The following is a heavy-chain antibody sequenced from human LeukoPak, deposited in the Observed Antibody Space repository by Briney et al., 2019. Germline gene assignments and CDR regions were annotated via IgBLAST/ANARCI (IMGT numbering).Heavy chain of an antibody. CDR3: ARGIVCFENDFGGGSWAPHYFDY. CDR1: GGSISSSNYY. V-gene: IGHV4-39*01. J-gene: IGHJ4*02. Sequence: SETLSLTCTVSGGSISSSNYYWGWIRQPPGKGLEWVGSNYCSGNTYYNPSLKGRVTIAVDTSKNQVSLKLRAVTAADMAVYYCARGIVCFENDFGGGSWAPHYFDYWGQGTLVTVSS. CDR2: NYCSGNT. D-gene: IGHD3-3*01.